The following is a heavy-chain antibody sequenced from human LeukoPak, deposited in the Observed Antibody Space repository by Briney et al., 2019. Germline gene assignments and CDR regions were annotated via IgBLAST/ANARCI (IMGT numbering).Heavy chain of an antibody. CDR1: GYTLTELS. CDR3: ARDPYGDYEGEYFDY. D-gene: IGHD4-17*01. V-gene: IGHV1-46*01. Sequence: ASVKVSCKVSGYTLTELSMHWVRQAPGQGLEWMGIINPSGGSTSYAQKFQGRVTMTRDTSTSTVYMELSSLRSEDTAVYYCARDPYGDYEGEYFDYWGQGTLVTVSS. CDR2: INPSGGST. J-gene: IGHJ4*02.